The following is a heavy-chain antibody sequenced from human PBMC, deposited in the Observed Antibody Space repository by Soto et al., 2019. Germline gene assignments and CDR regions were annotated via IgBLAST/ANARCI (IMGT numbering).Heavy chain of an antibody. V-gene: IGHV1-18*01. CDR1: GYTFTSYG. Sequence: QVQLVQSGAEVKKPGASVKVSCKASGYTFTSYGISWVRQAPGQGLEWMGWISAYNGNTHYAQKLQGRVTMTTDTATSPAYRELRSLRSDDTAVYYCARDDSSGWYGYYYYYGMDVWGQGTTVTVSS. CDR3: ARDDSSGWYGYYYYYGMDV. CDR2: ISAYNGNT. D-gene: IGHD6-19*01. J-gene: IGHJ6*02.